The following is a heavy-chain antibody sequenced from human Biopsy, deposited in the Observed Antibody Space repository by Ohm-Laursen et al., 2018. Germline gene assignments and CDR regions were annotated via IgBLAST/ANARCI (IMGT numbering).Heavy chain of an antibody. Sequence: GTLSLTCAVYGKTFSDYYWSWIRQPPGKGLEWIGQINQSGRTNYNPSLKSRVNISADKSNNQFSLKLTSVTSADTAVYFCGNEVHGRDYWGLGALVTASS. V-gene: IGHV4-34*08. D-gene: IGHD2-15*01. CDR2: INQSGRT. CDR1: GKTFSDYY. J-gene: IGHJ4*02. CDR3: GNEVHGRDY.